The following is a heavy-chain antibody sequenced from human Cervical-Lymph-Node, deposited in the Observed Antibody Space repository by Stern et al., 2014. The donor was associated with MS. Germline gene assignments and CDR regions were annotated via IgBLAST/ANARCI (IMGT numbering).Heavy chain of an antibody. V-gene: IGHV1-3*04. J-gene: IGHJ4*02. CDR2: INTGNGKT. CDR3: ARYHSGATSDY. Sequence: QVQLVQSGAEVKEPGASVKVSCKASGYNFNIYAMVWVRQAPGQGLEWMGWINTGNGKTMYSQKFQGRVTLTKDTSATTAYMELSSLRSADTAVYYCARYHSGATSDYWGQGTLVTVSS. CDR1: GYNFNIYA. D-gene: IGHD2-15*01.